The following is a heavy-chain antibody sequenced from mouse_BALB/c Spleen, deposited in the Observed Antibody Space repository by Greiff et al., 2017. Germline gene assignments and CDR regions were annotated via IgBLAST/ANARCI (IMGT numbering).Heavy chain of an antibody. Sequence: VHLVESGPGLVQPSQSLSITCTVSGFSLTSYGVHWVRQSPGKGLEWLGVIWSGGSTDYNAAFISRLSISKDNSKSQVFFKMNSLQANDTAIYYCARNGDGSRYYAMDYWGQGTSVTVSS. CDR1: GFSLTSYG. J-gene: IGHJ4*01. D-gene: IGHD1-1*02. CDR3: ARNGDGSRYYAMDY. V-gene: IGHV2-2*02. CDR2: IWSGGST.